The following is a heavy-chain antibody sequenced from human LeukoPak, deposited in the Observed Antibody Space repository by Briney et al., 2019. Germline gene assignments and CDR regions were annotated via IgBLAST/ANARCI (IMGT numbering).Heavy chain of an antibody. CDR3: AKGKAYYYDSSGHRYFDY. D-gene: IGHD3-22*01. Sequence: PGGSLRLSCAASGFTFSNYDMHWVRQATGKGLEWVSGIGTAGDTYYPGSVKGRFTISRENAKNSLYLQMNSLRAGDTAVYYCAKGKAYYYDSSGHRYFDYWGQGALVTVSS. CDR1: GFTFSNYD. CDR2: IGTAGDT. J-gene: IGHJ4*02. V-gene: IGHV3-13*01.